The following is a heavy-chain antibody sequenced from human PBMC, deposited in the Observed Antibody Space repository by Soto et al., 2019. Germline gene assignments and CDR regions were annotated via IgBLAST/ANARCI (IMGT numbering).Heavy chain of an antibody. D-gene: IGHD2-15*01. CDR3: ARGQEVYVVVAAHERDWFGP. Sequence: QVQLVQSGAEVKKPGSSVKVSCKASGGTFSSYAISWVRQAPGQGLEWMGGIIPIFGTANYAQKFQGRVTITADESTSTAYMELSSLRSEDTAVYYCARGQEVYVVVAAHERDWFGPWGQGTLVTVCS. CDR1: GGTFSSYA. J-gene: IGHJ5*02. CDR2: IIPIFGTA. V-gene: IGHV1-69*12.